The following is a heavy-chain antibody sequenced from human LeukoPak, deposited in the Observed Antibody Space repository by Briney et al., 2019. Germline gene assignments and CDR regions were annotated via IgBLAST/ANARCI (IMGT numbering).Heavy chain of an antibody. D-gene: IGHD2-2*03. J-gene: IGHJ5*02. CDR3: ARDGHCSSTSCSYNWFDP. CDR1: GGTFSSYA. V-gene: IGHV1-69*05. CDR2: IIPIFGTA. Sequence: GASVKVSCKASGGTFSSYATSWVRQAPGQGLEWMGGIIPIFGTANYAQKFQGRVTITTDESTSTAYMELSSLRSEDTAVYYCARDGHCSSTSCSYNWFDPWGQGTLVTVSS.